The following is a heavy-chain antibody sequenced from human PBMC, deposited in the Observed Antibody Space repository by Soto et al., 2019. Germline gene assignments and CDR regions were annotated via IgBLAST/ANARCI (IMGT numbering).Heavy chain of an antibody. J-gene: IGHJ3*02. Sequence: KISCKGSGYSFTSYWIGWVRQMPGKGLEWMGIIYPGDSDTRYSPSFQGQVTISADKSISTAYLQWSSLKASDTAMYYCARSSYDFWSGNAFDIWGQGTMVTVSS. CDR2: IYPGDSDT. V-gene: IGHV5-51*01. CDR3: ARSSYDFWSGNAFDI. D-gene: IGHD3-3*01. CDR1: GYSFTSYW.